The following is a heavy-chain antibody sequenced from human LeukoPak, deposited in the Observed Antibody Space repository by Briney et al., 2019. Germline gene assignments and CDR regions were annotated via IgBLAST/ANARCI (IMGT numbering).Heavy chain of an antibody. Sequence: ASVKVSCKASGYTFTDYYMHWVRQAPGQGLEWMGLINTSVGSTSYAQKLQGRVTMTTDTSTSTAYMELRSLRSDDTAVYYCAREGNYEQRFPNWGQGTLVTVSS. V-gene: IGHV1-46*01. CDR3: AREGNYEQRFPN. D-gene: IGHD1-7*01. J-gene: IGHJ4*02. CDR1: GYTFTDYY. CDR2: INTSVGST.